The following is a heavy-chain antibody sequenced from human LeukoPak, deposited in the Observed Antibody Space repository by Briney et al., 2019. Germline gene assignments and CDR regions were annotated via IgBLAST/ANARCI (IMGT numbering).Heavy chain of an antibody. V-gene: IGHV3-23*01. J-gene: IGHJ4*02. Sequence: SGGSLRLSCAASGFTFSSYAMSWVRQAPGKGLEWVSAISVSGDDTYYADSVKGRFTISRDNSKNTLFLQVSSLRSEDTAVYYCAQQLGYCRSGTCYFPYWGQGTLATVSS. D-gene: IGHD2-15*01. CDR3: AQQLGYCRSGTCYFPY. CDR2: ISVSGDDT. CDR1: GFTFSSYA.